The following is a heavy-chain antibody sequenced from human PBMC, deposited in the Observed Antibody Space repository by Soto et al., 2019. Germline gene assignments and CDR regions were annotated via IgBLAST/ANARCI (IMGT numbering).Heavy chain of an antibody. V-gene: IGHV4-59*01. Sequence: ASETLSLTCTVSGGSISSYYWSWIRQPPGKGLEWIGYIYYSGSTNYNPSLKSRVTISVDTSKNQFSLKLSSVTAADTAVYYCARTRGDYYDSSGREPGLYGMDVWGQGTTVTVSS. J-gene: IGHJ6*02. CDR3: ARTRGDYYDSSGREPGLYGMDV. CDR2: IYYSGST. CDR1: GGSISSYY. D-gene: IGHD3-22*01.